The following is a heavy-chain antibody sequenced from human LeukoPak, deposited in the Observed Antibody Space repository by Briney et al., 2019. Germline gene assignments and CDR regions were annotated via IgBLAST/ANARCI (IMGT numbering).Heavy chain of an antibody. CDR3: TTDTPMYYYGSGSSTRFDP. Sequence: GGSLRLSCAASGFTFRNAWMSWVRQAPGKGREWVGRIKSKTDGGTTDYAAPVKGRFTISRDDSKNTLYLQMNSLKTEDTAVYYCTTDTPMYYYGSGSSTRFDPWGQGTLVTVSS. D-gene: IGHD3-10*01. V-gene: IGHV3-15*01. CDR1: GFTFRNAW. J-gene: IGHJ5*02. CDR2: IKSKTDGGTT.